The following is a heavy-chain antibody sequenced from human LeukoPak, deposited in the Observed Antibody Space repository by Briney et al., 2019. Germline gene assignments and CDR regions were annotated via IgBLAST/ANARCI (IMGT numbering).Heavy chain of an antibody. V-gene: IGHV3-23*01. J-gene: IGHJ4*02. Sequence: PGGSLRLSCAASGFTFSSYAMSWDRQAPGKGLEWVSAISGSGGSTYHADSVKGRFTISRDKSKNTLYLQMNSLRAEDTAVYYCAKDGALRYSSGWYGSFDYWGQGTLVTVSS. CDR2: ISGSGGST. D-gene: IGHD6-19*01. CDR3: AKDGALRYSSGWYGSFDY. CDR1: GFTFSSYA.